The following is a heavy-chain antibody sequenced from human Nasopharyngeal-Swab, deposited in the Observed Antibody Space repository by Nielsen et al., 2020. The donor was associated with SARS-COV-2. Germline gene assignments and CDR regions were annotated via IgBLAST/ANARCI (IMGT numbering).Heavy chain of an antibody. CDR2: ISGSGGST. Sequence: GESLKISCAASGFTFSSYAMSWVRQAPGKGLEWVSAISGSGGSTYYADSVKGRFTISRDISKNTLFLQMKSLRAEDTAIYYCARASWRGDFDAFDIWGQGTMVTVSS. V-gene: IGHV3-23*01. CDR3: ARASWRGDFDAFDI. D-gene: IGHD3-16*01. J-gene: IGHJ3*02. CDR1: GFTFSSYA.